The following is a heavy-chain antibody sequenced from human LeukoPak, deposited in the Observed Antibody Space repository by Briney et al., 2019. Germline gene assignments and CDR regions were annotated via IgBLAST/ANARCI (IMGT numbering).Heavy chain of an antibody. Sequence: SETLSLTCTVSGGSISSSSYYWGWIRQPPGKGLEWIGSIYYSGTTAYNPSLKSRVTISVDTSKNQFSLKLSSVTAADTAVYYCVRWQSGSMFHPPWGQGTLVTVSS. V-gene: IGHV4-39*01. J-gene: IGHJ5*02. CDR1: GGSISSSSYY. CDR3: VRWQSGSMFHPP. D-gene: IGHD3-10*02. CDR2: IYYSGTT.